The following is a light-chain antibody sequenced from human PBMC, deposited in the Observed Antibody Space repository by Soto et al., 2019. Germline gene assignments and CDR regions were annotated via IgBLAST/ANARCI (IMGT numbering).Light chain of an antibody. Sequence: EIELTQTLGTLSLSPGERATLSCRASQRISSAHLAWYQQKPGQAPRLLIYAASSRATGIPDRFSGSGSGTDFTLTISRLEPEDIAVYYCQHCDYSAPTWTFGQGTKVHIK. CDR1: QRISSAH. J-gene: IGKJ1*01. CDR3: QHCDYSAPTWT. V-gene: IGKV3-20*01. CDR2: AAS.